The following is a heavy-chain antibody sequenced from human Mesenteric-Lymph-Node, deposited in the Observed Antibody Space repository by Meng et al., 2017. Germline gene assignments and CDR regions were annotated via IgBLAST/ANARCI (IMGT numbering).Heavy chain of an antibody. J-gene: IGHJ6*02. CDR3: ARDQGWKRPLFYYYGMDV. CDR1: GGFTFSNYW. D-gene: IGHD2-15*01. V-gene: IGHV3-74*01. Sequence: GGSLRLSCVASGGFTFSNYWMHWVRQSPGKGLVWVSRINGEGTFRNYADSVKGRFTVSRDNAKNTLYLQMNTLRTEDTAVYYCARDQGWKRPLFYYYGMDVWGQGTTVTVSS. CDR2: INGEGTFR.